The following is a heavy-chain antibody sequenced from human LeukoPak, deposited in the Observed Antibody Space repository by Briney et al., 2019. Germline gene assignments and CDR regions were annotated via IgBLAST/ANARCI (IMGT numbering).Heavy chain of an antibody. D-gene: IGHD1-26*01. V-gene: IGHV4-39*01. CDR3: ASEGSGSHPDAFDI. CDR2: IYYSGST. CDR1: GGSISSSSYY. Sequence: SETLSLTCTVSGGSISSSSYYWGWIRQPPGKGLEWIGSIYYSGSTYYNPSLKRRVTISVDTSKNQFSLKLSSVTAADTAVYYCASEGSGSHPDAFDIWGQGTMVTVSS. J-gene: IGHJ3*02.